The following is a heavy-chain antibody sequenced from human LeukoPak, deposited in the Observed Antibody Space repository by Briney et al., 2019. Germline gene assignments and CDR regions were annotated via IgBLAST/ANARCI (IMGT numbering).Heavy chain of an antibody. V-gene: IGHV1-2*02. Sequence: EASAKVSCKASGYTFTGYYMHWVRQAPGQGLEWMGWINPNSGGTNYAQKFQGRVTMTRDTSISTAYMELSRLRSDDTAVYYCARGSRDDFWSGRDAFDIWGQGTMVTVSS. J-gene: IGHJ3*02. CDR3: ARGSRDDFWSGRDAFDI. D-gene: IGHD3-3*01. CDR1: GYTFTGYY. CDR2: INPNSGGT.